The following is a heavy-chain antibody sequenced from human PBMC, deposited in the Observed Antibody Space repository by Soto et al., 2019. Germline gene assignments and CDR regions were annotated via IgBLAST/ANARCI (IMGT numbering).Heavy chain of an antibody. CDR3: ARSGSTVVDPFDY. D-gene: IGHD4-17*01. V-gene: IGHV4-31*03. J-gene: IGHJ4*02. CDR2: IYYSGST. CDR1: GGSISSGGYY. Sequence: SETLALTCTVSGGSISSGGYYWSWIRQHPGKGLEWIGYIYYSGSTYYNPSLKSRVTISVDTSKNQFSLKLSSVTAADTAVYYCARSGSTVVDPFDYWGQGTLVTVPQ.